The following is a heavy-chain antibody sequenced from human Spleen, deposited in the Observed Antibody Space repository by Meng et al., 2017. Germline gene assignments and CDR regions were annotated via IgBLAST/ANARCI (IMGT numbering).Heavy chain of an antibody. CDR2: IYYTEST. V-gene: IGHV4-61*01. Sequence: QVQLQESGPGLVRPAETLSLTCTVSGGSVSGTSYYWSWIRQPPGRGLEWIGYIYYTESTDYNPSLKSRVIISVDTSKNQFSLKLNSVTAADTAVYYCASWHSSGWYAWDSWGQGTLVTVSS. D-gene: IGHD6-19*01. J-gene: IGHJ4*02. CDR3: ASWHSSGWYAWDS. CDR1: GGSVSGTSYY.